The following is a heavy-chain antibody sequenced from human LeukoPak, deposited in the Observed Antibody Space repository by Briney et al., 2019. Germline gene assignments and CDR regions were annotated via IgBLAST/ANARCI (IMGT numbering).Heavy chain of an antibody. V-gene: IGHV4-59*08. CDR2: IYYSGST. D-gene: IGHD1-26*01. CDR3: ARHEGATTNDAFDI. Sequence: SETLSLTCTVSGGSISSYYWSRIRQPPGKGLEWIGYIYYSGSTNYNPSLKSRVTISVDTSKNQFSLKLSSVTAADTAVYYCARHEGATTNDAFDIWGQGTMVTVSS. CDR1: GGSISSYY. J-gene: IGHJ3*02.